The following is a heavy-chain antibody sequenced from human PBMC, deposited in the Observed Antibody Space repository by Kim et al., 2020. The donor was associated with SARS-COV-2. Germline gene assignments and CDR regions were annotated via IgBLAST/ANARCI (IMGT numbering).Heavy chain of an antibody. CDR2: INPNSGGT. CDR3: ARDGYGDYFAFQHWFDP. Sequence: ASVKVSCKASGYTFTGYYMHWVRQAPGQGLEWMGRINPNSGGTNYAQKFQGRVTMTRDTSISTAYMELSRLRSDDTAVYYCARDGYGDYFAFQHWFDPWGQGTLVTVSS. V-gene: IGHV1-2*06. J-gene: IGHJ5*02. CDR1: GYTFTGYY. D-gene: IGHD4-17*01.